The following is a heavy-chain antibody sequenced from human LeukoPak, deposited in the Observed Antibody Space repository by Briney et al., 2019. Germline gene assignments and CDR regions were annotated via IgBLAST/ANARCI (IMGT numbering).Heavy chain of an antibody. Sequence: GGSPRLSCAASGFSFSSYAMNWVRQAPGKGLEWVSSITTSSSYIYYADSVKGRFTISRDNAKNSLFLQMNSLRAEDTAVYYCARVLRYCSGGNCYSGGLGYMDVWGKGTTVTISS. CDR1: GFSFSSYA. V-gene: IGHV3-21*04. J-gene: IGHJ6*03. D-gene: IGHD2-15*01. CDR2: ITTSSSYI. CDR3: ARVLRYCSGGNCYSGGLGYMDV.